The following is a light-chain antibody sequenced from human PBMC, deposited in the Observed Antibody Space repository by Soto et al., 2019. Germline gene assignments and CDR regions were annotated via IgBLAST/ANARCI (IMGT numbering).Light chain of an antibody. J-gene: IGKJ1*01. CDR1: QSVSLS. Sequence: ELGLTQSTATLSVSLADSASLSCRASQSVSLSLAWYQMRPGQPPRLLIYGASTRATDIPARFSGSGSGTDFTLTISSLQSEDFAVYFCQQYHIWPSWTFGQGTKVDI. CDR2: GAS. V-gene: IGKV3-15*01. CDR3: QQYHIWPSWT.